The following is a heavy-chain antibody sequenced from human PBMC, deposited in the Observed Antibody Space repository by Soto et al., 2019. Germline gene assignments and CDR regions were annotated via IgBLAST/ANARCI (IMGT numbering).Heavy chain of an antibody. D-gene: IGHD3-16*01. CDR3: ARSWVTGKGGIDV. CDR1: GYTFTDYY. J-gene: IGHJ6*02. CDR2: INGYTGNT. V-gene: IGHV1-18*04. Sequence: GASVKVSCKASGYTFTDYYIHWVRQAPGQGLEWMGWINGYTGNTNYAQKFQGRVTMTTDTSTNTAYLDLWTLISDDTAVYYCARSWVTGKGGIDVWGQGTTVTVSS.